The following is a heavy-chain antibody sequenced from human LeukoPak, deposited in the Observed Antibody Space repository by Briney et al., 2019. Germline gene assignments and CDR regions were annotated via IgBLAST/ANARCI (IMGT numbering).Heavy chain of an antibody. CDR1: GFTFSSYG. CDR3: AVLGSYSSSWYYYYYGMDV. J-gene: IGHJ6*02. CDR2: ISYDGSNK. Sequence: GSLRLSCATPGFTFSSYGMHRVRQAPGKGVEWVAGISYDGSNKYYADPVKGRFTISRDNSKNTLYLQMNSLRAEDTAVYYCAVLGSYSSSWYYYYYGMDVWGQGTTVTVSS. V-gene: IGHV3-30*03. D-gene: IGHD6-13*01.